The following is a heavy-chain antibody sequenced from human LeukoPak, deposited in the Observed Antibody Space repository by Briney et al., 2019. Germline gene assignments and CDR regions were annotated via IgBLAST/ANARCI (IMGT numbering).Heavy chain of an antibody. CDR3: AVSGYSSSWEEYYFDY. J-gene: IGHJ4*02. CDR2: IRYDGSNK. V-gene: IGHV3-30*02. D-gene: IGHD6-13*01. CDR1: GFTFSSYG. Sequence: PGGSLRLSCAASGFTFSSYGMHWVRQAPGKGLEWVAFIRYDGSNKYYADSVKGRFTISRDNSKNTLYLQMNSLRAEDTAAYYCAVSGYSSSWEEYYFDYWGQGTLVTVSS.